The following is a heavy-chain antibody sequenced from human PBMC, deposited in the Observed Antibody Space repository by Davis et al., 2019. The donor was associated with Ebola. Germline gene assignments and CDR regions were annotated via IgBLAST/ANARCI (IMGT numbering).Heavy chain of an antibody. V-gene: IGHV3-23*01. D-gene: IGHD1-26*01. CDR3: AKSPRGKWELLPPLGY. CDR1: GFTFSSYA. CDR2: ISGSGGST. J-gene: IGHJ4*02. Sequence: GESLKISCAASGFTFSSYAMSWVRQAPGKGLEWVSAISGSGGSTYYADSVKGRFTISRDNSKNTLYLQMNSLRAEDTAVYYCAKSPRGKWELLPPLGYWGQGTLVTVSS.